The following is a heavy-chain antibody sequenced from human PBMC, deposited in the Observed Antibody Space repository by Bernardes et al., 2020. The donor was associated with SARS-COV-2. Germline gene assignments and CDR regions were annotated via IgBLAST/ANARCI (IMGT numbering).Heavy chain of an antibody. D-gene: IGHD5-12*01. J-gene: IGHJ4*02. V-gene: IGHV1-2*02. CDR1: GYTFTGYY. Sequence: ASVKVSCKASGYTFTGYYMHWVRQAPGQGLEWMGWINPNSGGTNYAQKFQGRVTMTRDTSISTAYMELSRLRSDDTAVYYCARVEYSGYDFGALDYWGQGTLVTVSS. CDR2: INPNSGGT. CDR3: ARVEYSGYDFGALDY.